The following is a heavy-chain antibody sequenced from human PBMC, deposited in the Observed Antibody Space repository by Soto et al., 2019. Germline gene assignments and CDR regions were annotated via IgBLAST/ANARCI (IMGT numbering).Heavy chain of an antibody. V-gene: IGHV3-23*01. CDR1: GFTFSSYA. J-gene: IGHJ4*02. Sequence: EVQLLESGGGLVQPGGSLRLSCAASGFTFSSYAMNWVRQAPGKGLEWVSVISGSGGSTYYADSVKGRFTISRDNSKNTLYLQMNSLRVEDTAVYYCASRSRGWYFDYWGQGTLVTVSS. CDR2: ISGSGGST. D-gene: IGHD6-19*01. CDR3: ASRSRGWYFDY.